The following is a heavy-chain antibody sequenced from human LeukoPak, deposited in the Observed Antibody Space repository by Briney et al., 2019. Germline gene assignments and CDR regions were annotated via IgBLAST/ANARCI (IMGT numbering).Heavy chain of an antibody. V-gene: IGHV4-39*07. Sequence: SETLSLTCTVSDGSISSNSYYWGWIRQPPGKGLEWIANIYYSGNTYYNPSLKSRVTISVDTSKNQFSLKLRSVTAADTAVYYCARGYGGNLYFGYWGQGTLVTVSS. CDR1: DGSISSNSYY. J-gene: IGHJ4*02. D-gene: IGHD4-23*01. CDR3: ARGYGGNLYFGY. CDR2: IYYSGNT.